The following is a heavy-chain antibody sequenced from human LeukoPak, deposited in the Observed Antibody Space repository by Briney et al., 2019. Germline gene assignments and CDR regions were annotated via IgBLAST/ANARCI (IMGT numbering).Heavy chain of an antibody. CDR2: LYWDDEK. J-gene: IGHJ5*02. Sequence: SGPTLVKPTQTLTLTCSLSDSARTTTGVGVGWIRQPPGKALEWLALLYWDDEKRYNPSLNSRVTITRDTSKTRVVLRMTDMDPVDTATYFCVESTRGRRTGSSYFAPWGHGILVTVSS. CDR1: DSARTTTGVG. V-gene: IGHV2-5*02. D-gene: IGHD1-1*01. CDR3: VESTRGRRTGSSYFAP.